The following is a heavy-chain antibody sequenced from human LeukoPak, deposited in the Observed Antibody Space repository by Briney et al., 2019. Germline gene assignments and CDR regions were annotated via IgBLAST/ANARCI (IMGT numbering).Heavy chain of an antibody. Sequence: GGSLRLSCAASGFTVSSNYMSWVRQAPGKGLEWVPVIYSGGSTYYADSVKGRFTISRDNSKNTLYLQMNSLRAEDTAVYYCARISSGWYTYYYYGMDVWGQGTTVTVSS. J-gene: IGHJ6*02. V-gene: IGHV3-53*01. CDR2: IYSGGST. CDR1: GFTVSSNY. D-gene: IGHD6-19*01. CDR3: ARISSGWYTYYYYGMDV.